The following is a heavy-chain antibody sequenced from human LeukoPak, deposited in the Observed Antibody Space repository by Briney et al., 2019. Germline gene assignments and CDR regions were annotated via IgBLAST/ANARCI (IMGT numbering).Heavy chain of an antibody. CDR2: IYHSGGT. V-gene: IGHV4-38-2*02. CDR3: ARQRARAWFDP. CDR1: GYSISSGYY. D-gene: IGHD6-6*01. J-gene: IGHJ5*02. Sequence: SETLSLTCTVSGYSISSGYYWGWIRQPPGKGLEWIGSIYHSGGTYYNPSLKSRVTISVDTSKNQFSLKLSSVTAADTAVYYCARQRARAWFDPWGQGTLVTVSS.